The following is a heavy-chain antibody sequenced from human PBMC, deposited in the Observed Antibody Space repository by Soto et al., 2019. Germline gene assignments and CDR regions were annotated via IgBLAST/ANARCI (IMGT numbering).Heavy chain of an antibody. D-gene: IGHD2-21*02. J-gene: IGHJ6*02. V-gene: IGHV4-59*01. CDR1: GGSISGYN. Sequence: SETPSLTSTVSGGSISGYNWSWIRQPPGKGLEWIGYMYNTGSTVYNPSFKSRVTISVDTSKNQFSLKLNSVTAADTAVYYCARDLWGYCGTDCYPLDVWGQGTTVT. CDR2: MYNTGST. CDR3: ARDLWGYCGTDCYPLDV.